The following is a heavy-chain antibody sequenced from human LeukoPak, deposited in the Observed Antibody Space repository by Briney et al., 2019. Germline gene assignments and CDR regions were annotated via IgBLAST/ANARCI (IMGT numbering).Heavy chain of an antibody. V-gene: IGHV1-46*01. Sequence: ASVRVSSKASGYTFTTYYMHSVRQAPGQGLEWMGIINPSGGSTSYAQKLQGRVTMTRDMSTSTVYMELSSLRSEDTAVYYCARDPRYSSSWYAYNYYYYYMDVWGKGTTVTVSS. D-gene: IGHD6-13*01. CDR2: INPSGGST. CDR1: GYTFTTYY. J-gene: IGHJ6*03. CDR3: ARDPRYSSSWYAYNYYYYYMDV.